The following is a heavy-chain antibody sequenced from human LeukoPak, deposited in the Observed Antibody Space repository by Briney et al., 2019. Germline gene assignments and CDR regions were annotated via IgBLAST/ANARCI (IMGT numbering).Heavy chain of an antibody. CDR2: IKTKTDGWTT. Sequence: GGSLRLSCAASGXIFSNAWVSWVRQAPGKGLEWVGRIKTKTDGWTTDYAAPVKGRFTISRDDSKNTLYLQMNSLRAEDTAVYYCARARRGSSLHLGLDFDYWGQGTLVTVNS. D-gene: IGHD3-16*01. J-gene: IGHJ4*02. CDR1: GXIFSNAW. V-gene: IGHV3-15*01. CDR3: ARARRGSSLHLGLDFDY.